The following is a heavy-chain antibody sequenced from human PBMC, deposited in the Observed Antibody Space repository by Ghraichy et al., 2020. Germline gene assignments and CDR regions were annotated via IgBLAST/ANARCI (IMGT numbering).Heavy chain of an antibody. J-gene: IGHJ6*02. CDR3: ARHLREWDYSNNEGYYYYGMDV. V-gene: IGHV4-59*08. Sequence: SETLSLTCTVSGGSISSYYWSWIRQPPGKGLEWIGYIYYSGSTNYNPSLKSRVTISVDTSKNQFSLKLSSVTAADTAVYYCARHLREWDYSNNEGYYYYGMDVWGQGTTVTVSS. CDR1: GGSISSYY. CDR2: IYYSGST. D-gene: IGHD4-11*01.